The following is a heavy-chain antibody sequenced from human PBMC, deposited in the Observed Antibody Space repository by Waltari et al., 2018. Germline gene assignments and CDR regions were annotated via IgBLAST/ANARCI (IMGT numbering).Heavy chain of an antibody. V-gene: IGHV4-38-2*01. Sequence: QVQLQESGPGLVKPSETLSLTCAVSGYSISSGYYWGWIRPPPGKGLEWIGSIYHSGSTYYNPSLKSRVTISVDTSKNQFSLKLSSVTAADTAVYYYARLGLDGYNKNYFDYWGQGTLVTVSS. J-gene: IGHJ4*02. CDR3: ARLGLDGYNKNYFDY. D-gene: IGHD5-12*01. CDR2: IYHSGST. CDR1: GYSISSGYY.